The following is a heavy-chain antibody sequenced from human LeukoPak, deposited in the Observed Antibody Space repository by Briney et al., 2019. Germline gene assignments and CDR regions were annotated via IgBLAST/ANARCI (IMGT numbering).Heavy chain of an antibody. D-gene: IGHD3-10*01. CDR2: ISGGGNT. V-gene: IGHV3-53*01. Sequence: GGSLRLSCAVSGFTVSNNYMSWVRQAPGKGLEWVSVISGGGNTYDADSVKGRFTISRDNSKNTLYLQMNSLRAEDTAVYYCAKASLWFGECLDYWGQGTLVTVSS. CDR3: AKASLWFGECLDY. J-gene: IGHJ4*02. CDR1: GFTVSNNY.